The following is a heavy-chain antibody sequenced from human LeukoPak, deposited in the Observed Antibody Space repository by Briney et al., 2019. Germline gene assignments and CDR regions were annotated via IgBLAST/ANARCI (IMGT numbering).Heavy chain of an antibody. CDR3: ARSHLLLWFGELNREPFDY. CDR2: INPNSGGA. Sequence: ASVKVSCKASGYTFTGYYMHWVRQAPGQGLEWMGWINPNSGGANYAQKFQGRVTMTRDTSISTAYMELSRLRSDDTAVYYCARSHLLLWFGELNREPFDYWGQGTLVTVSS. CDR1: GYTFTGYY. J-gene: IGHJ4*02. V-gene: IGHV1-2*02. D-gene: IGHD3-10*01.